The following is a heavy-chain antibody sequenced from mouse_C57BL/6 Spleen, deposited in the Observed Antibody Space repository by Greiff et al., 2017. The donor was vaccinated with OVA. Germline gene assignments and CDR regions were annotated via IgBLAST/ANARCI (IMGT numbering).Heavy chain of an antibody. CDR2: ISYDGSN. Sequence: EVQLQQSGPGLVKPSQSLSLTCSVTGYSITSGYYWNWIRQFPGNKLEWMGYISYDGSNNYNPSLKNRISITRDTSKNQFFLKLNSVTTEDTATYYCARMGGYWYFDVWGTGTTVTVSS. CDR3: ARMGGYWYFDV. V-gene: IGHV3-6*01. J-gene: IGHJ1*03. CDR1: GYSITSGYY.